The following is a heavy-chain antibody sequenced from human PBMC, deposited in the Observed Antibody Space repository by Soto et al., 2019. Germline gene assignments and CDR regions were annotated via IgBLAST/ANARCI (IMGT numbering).Heavy chain of an antibody. Sequence: QVHLVQSGAEVKKPGASVKVSCKGSGYDFTTYGITWVRQAPGQGLEWMAWISAHNGNTDYAQKLQGRVTVTRDTSTSTAYMGLRSLRSDDTAVYYCARGGYGDYWGQGALVTVSS. CDR1: GYDFTTYG. CDR3: ARGGYGDY. V-gene: IGHV1-18*01. D-gene: IGHD1-1*01. CDR2: ISAHNGNT. J-gene: IGHJ4*02.